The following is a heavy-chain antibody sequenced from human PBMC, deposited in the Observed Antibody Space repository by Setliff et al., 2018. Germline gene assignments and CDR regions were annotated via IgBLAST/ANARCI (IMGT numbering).Heavy chain of an antibody. CDR3: ARDDGLGPPLYYYYMDV. CDR1: GDSMSNFY. V-gene: IGHV4-4*08. J-gene: IGHJ6*03. D-gene: IGHD6-6*01. Sequence: PSETLSLTCFVSGDSMSNFYWSWIRQSPGKGLEWIGYFHISGNVRSVNYNPSLKSRVIISVDAPDNQFSVKLSSVTAADTAVYYCARDDGLGPPLYYYYMDVWGKGTTVTVSS. CDR2: FHISGNVRSV.